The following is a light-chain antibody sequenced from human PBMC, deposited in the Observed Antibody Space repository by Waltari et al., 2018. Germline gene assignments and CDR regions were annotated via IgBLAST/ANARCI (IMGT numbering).Light chain of an antibody. CDR1: QSVSIF. V-gene: IGKV3-11*01. CDR3: XXXSNGPYT. J-gene: IGKJ2*01. CDR2: DAS. Sequence: DIVLTQSPATLSLSPGERATLSCRASQSVSIFLAWYQHKPGQSPRLLIYDASIRATGIPGRFSGSGSGTDFTLTISSLEPEDFAVXXXXXXSNGPYTFGRGTKLEIK.